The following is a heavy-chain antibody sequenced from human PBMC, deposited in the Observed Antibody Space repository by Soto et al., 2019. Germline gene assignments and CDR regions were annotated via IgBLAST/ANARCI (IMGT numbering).Heavy chain of an antibody. Sequence: HLVESGGGLVQTGGSLRLSCAISESTVSRDWMNWVRQAPGKGLEWVAHTNQDGSQKYYVDSVKGRFTISRDNAKKSLYLEMNSLRAGDTAMYYCSGGVGDAFWGQGTLVTVSS. CDR1: ESTVSRDW. CDR2: TNQDGSQK. CDR3: SGGVGDAF. J-gene: IGHJ4*02. D-gene: IGHD1-26*01. V-gene: IGHV3-7*01.